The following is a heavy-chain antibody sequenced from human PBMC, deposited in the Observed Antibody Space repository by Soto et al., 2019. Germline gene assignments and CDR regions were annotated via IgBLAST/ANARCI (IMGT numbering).Heavy chain of an antibody. CDR1: GFTFSSYW. CDR2: IKQDGSEK. V-gene: IGHV3-7*05. CDR3: ARPAGYCSSTSETPCSYGMDV. D-gene: IGHD2-2*01. Sequence: EVQLVESGGGLVQPGGSLRLSCAASGFTFSSYWMSWVRQAPGKGLEWVANIKQDGSEKYYVDSVKGRFTISRDNAKNSLYLQMNSLRAEDTAVYYCARPAGYCSSTSETPCSYGMDVWGQGTTVTVSS. J-gene: IGHJ6*02.